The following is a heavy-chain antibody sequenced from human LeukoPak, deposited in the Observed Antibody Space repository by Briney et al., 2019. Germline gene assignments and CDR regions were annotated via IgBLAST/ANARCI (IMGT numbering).Heavy chain of an antibody. CDR1: GFTFSSYA. V-gene: IGHV3-21*01. CDR3: ARVSGSSSYFDY. CDR2: ISSSSSYI. Sequence: GRSLRLSCVASGFTFSSYAMHWVRQAPGKGLEWVSSISSSSSYIYYADSVKGRFTISRDNAKNSLYLQMNSLRAEDTAVYYCARVSGSSSYFDYWGQGTLVTVSS. D-gene: IGHD6-6*01. J-gene: IGHJ4*02.